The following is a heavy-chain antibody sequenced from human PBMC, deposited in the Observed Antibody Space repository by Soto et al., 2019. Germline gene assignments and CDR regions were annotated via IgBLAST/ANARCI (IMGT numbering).Heavy chain of an antibody. J-gene: IGHJ4*02. CDR2: IYYSGST. CDR3: AGVRGNKPLYFDY. V-gene: IGHV4-30-4*01. D-gene: IGHD3-10*02. CDR1: GGSISSGDYY. Sequence: SETLSLTCTVSGGSISSGDYYWSWIRQPPGKGLEWIGYIYYSGSTYYNPSLKSRVTISVDTSKNQFSLKLSSVTAADTAVYYCAGVRGNKPLYFDYWGQGTLVTVSS.